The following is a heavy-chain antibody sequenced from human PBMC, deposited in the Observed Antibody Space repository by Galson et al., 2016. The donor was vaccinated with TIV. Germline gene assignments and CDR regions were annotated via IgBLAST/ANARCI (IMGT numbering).Heavy chain of an antibody. Sequence: CAISGDSVSTNSAAWNWIRQSPSRGLEWLGRTYYRSKWYNDYALSVKSRVSIVPDTSKNQFSLKLTSETAADTALYFCAREGGDVILPSAIRRLNAFDIWGQGTVVTVS. CDR2: TYYRSKWYN. CDR3: AREGGDVILPSAIRRLNAFDI. D-gene: IGHD2-2*02. V-gene: IGHV6-1*01. J-gene: IGHJ3*02. CDR1: GDSVSTNSAA.